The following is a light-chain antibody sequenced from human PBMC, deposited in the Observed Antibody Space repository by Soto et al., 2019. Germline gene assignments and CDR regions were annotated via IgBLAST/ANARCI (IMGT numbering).Light chain of an antibody. V-gene: IGKV1-39*01. Sequence: DVQLTQSPSSLSASLGDRVTISCRASQTASIYLNWYQQKPGKAPRLLIYAASNLQSGVPSRFSGSGSGTDFTLTISSLQSEDFATYYCQQSYVPPPTFGQGTKVESK. J-gene: IGKJ1*01. CDR2: AAS. CDR1: QTASIY. CDR3: QQSYVPPPT.